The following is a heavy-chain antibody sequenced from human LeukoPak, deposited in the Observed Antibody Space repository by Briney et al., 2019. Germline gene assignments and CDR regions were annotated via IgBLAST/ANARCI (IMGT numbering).Heavy chain of an antibody. D-gene: IGHD3-10*01. Sequence: GGPLRLSCAASGFTFSSYAMSWVRQALGKGLEWVSAISGSGGSTYYADSVKGRFTISRDNSKNTLYLQMNSLRAEDTAVYYCARINKAFDYWGQGTLVTVSS. CDR2: ISGSGGST. CDR3: ARINKAFDY. J-gene: IGHJ4*02. CDR1: GFTFSSYA. V-gene: IGHV3-23*01.